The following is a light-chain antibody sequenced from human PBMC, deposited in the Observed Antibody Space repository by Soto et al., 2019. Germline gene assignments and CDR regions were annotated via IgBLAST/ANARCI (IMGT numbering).Light chain of an antibody. CDR1: QSVSTY. J-gene: IGKJ2*01. Sequence: EIVLTQSPATLSLSPGERATLSCRASQSVSTYLAWYQQKPGQAPRLLIYDVSNRATGIPSRFSGSGSGPDFTLTISSLEPEDFAVYYCQQRYTFGQGTKLEIK. V-gene: IGKV3-11*01. CDR2: DVS. CDR3: QQRYT.